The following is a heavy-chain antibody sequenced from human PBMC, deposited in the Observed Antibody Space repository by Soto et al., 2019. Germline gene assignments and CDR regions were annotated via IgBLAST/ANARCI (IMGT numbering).Heavy chain of an antibody. V-gene: IGHV3-21*01. D-gene: IGHD2-2*01. CDR1: GFTFSSYS. Sequence: KPGGSLRLSCAASGFTFSSYSMNWVRQAPGKGLEWVSSISSSSSYIYYADSVKGRFTISRDNAKNSLYLQMNSLRAEDTAVYYCARDSTLYCSSTSCPSNWFDPWGQGTLVTVSS. CDR3: ARDSTLYCSSTSCPSNWFDP. CDR2: ISSSSSYI. J-gene: IGHJ5*02.